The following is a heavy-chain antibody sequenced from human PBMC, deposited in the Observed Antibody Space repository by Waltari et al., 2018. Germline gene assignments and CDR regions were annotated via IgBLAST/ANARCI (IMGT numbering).Heavy chain of an antibody. CDR2: VNPHSGAT. D-gene: IGHD2-21*01. Sequence: QVQLVQSGAEVLKPGASVKVSCQASGYTFINYEINWGRQATGQGLEWLGWVNPHSGATAYAQKFQGRNTMTRDTSMSTAYMELSNLRSDDTAVLYCARGRDVFANFDYNWFDPWGQGTLVTVSS. J-gene: IGHJ5*02. CDR1: GYTFINYE. CDR3: ARGRDVFANFDYNWFDP. V-gene: IGHV1-8*02.